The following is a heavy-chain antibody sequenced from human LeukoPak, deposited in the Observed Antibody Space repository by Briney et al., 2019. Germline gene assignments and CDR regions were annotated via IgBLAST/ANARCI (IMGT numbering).Heavy chain of an antibody. J-gene: IGHJ3*02. D-gene: IGHD3-3*01. Sequence: SETLSLTCTVSGGSISSYYWSWIRQPAGKGLEWLGRIYTSGSTNYNPSLKSRVTMSVDTSKNQFSLKLSSVTAADTAVYYCARGVSEWLQDAFDIWGQGTMVTVSS. CDR3: ARGVSEWLQDAFDI. CDR2: IYTSGST. CDR1: GGSISSYY. V-gene: IGHV4-4*07.